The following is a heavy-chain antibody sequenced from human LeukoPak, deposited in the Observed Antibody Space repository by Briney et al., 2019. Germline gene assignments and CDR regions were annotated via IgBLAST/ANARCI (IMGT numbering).Heavy chain of an antibody. CDR1: GFTFSDYY. J-gene: IGHJ4*02. CDR3: ARDLLSGYSYGFDY. D-gene: IGHD5-18*01. CDR2: ISSSGSTI. Sequence: GGSLRLSCAASGFTFSDYYMSWIRQAPGKGLEWVSYISSSGSTIYYADSVKGRFTISRDNSKNTLYLQMNSLRAEDTAVYYCARDLLSGYSYGFDYWGQGTLVTVSS. V-gene: IGHV3-11*04.